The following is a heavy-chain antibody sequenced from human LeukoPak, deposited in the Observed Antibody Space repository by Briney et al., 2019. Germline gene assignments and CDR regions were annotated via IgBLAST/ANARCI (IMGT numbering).Heavy chain of an antibody. V-gene: IGHV1-69*05. Sequence: SVKVSCKASGGTFSSYAISWVRQAPGQGLEWMGGIIPIFGTANYAQKFQGRVTITTDESTSTAYMELSSLRSEDTAVYYCARDRTGTTGYFDYWGQGTLVTVSS. CDR3: ARDRTGTTGYFDY. CDR2: IIPIFGTA. CDR1: GGTFSSYA. J-gene: IGHJ4*02. D-gene: IGHD1-7*01.